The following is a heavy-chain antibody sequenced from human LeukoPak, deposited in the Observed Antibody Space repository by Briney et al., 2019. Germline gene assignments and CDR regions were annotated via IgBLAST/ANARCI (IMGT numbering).Heavy chain of an antibody. CDR2: IWYDGSNK. D-gene: IGHD3-22*01. V-gene: IGHV3-33*08. CDR3: ASGYYYDSSGYYYYRHFDY. J-gene: IGHJ4*02. Sequence: QSGGSLRLSCAASGFTFSRFWMHWVRQAPGKGLEWVAVIWYDGSNKYYADSVKGRFTISRDNSKNTLYLQMNSLRAEDTAVYYCASGYYYDSSGYYYYRHFDYWGQGTLVTVSS. CDR1: GFTFSRFW.